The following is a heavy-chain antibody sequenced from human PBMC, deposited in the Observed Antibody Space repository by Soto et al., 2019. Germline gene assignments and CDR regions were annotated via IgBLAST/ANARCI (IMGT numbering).Heavy chain of an antibody. CDR2: IYYSGST. V-gene: IGHV4-30-4*01. CDR1: GGSISSGDYY. J-gene: IGHJ4*02. D-gene: IGHD4-17*01. CDR3: ARGGDYGDYPHFDY. Sequence: SETLSLSCTVSGGSISSGDYYWSWIRQPPGKGLEWIGYIYYSGSTYYNPSLKRRVTISVDTSKNQFSLKLSSGTAADTAVYYCARGGDYGDYPHFDYWGQGTMVTVSS.